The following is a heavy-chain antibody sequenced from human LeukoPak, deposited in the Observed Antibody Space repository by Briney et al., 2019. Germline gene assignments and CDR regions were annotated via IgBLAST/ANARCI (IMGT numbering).Heavy chain of an antibody. V-gene: IGHV4-4*07. CDR1: GGSISIYY. J-gene: IGHJ4*02. Sequence: SETLSLTCSVSGGSISIYYWSWLRQPAEKGLEWIGRIYTSGTTNYNPSLKSRVTMSVDTSKNQFSLKLNSVTAADTAVYYCARGGSSWQSFDYWGQGTLVTVFS. CDR3: ARGGSSWQSFDY. CDR2: IYTSGTT. D-gene: IGHD6-13*01.